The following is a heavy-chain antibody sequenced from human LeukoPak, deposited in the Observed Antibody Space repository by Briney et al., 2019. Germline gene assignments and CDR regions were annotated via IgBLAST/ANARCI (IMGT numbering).Heavy chain of an antibody. CDR2: ISYDGSNK. D-gene: IGHD6-13*01. V-gene: IGHV3-30-3*01. CDR3: ASAAAAGLIDY. CDR1: GFTFSSYA. J-gene: IGHJ4*02. Sequence: GGSLRLSCAASGFTFSSYAMHWVRQAPGKGLEWVAVISYDGSNKYYADSVKGRFTISRDNSKNTLYLQMNSLRAEDTAVYYCASAAAAGLIDYWGQGTLVTVSS.